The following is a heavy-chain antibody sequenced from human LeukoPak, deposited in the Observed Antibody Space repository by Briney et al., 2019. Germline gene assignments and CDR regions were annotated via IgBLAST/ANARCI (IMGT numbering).Heavy chain of an antibody. CDR1: GGSISSYY. CDR3: ARSVAAGQNYYYYGMDV. Sequence: PSETLSLTCTVSGGSISSYYWSWIRQPPGKGLEWIGYIYYSGSTNYNPSLKSRVTISVDTSKNQFSLKLSSVTAADTAVYYCARSVAAGQNYYYYGMDVWGQGTTVTVSS. D-gene: IGHD2-15*01. CDR2: IYYSGST. J-gene: IGHJ6*02. V-gene: IGHV4-59*08.